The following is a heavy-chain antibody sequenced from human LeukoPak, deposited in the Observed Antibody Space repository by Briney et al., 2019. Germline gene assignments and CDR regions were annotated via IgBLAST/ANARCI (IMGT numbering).Heavy chain of an antibody. CDR1: GFTFGKYW. V-gene: IGHV3-74*01. D-gene: IGHD6-19*01. Sequence: GGSLRLSCAASGFTFGKYWMLWVRQAPGKGLESVSRINTDGTVTTYADSVKGRFAVSRDNADNTMFLQMNSVRDEDTAVYYCATKQWLAPPPDSWGQGTPVTVSS. CDR2: INTDGTVT. CDR3: ATKQWLAPPPDS. J-gene: IGHJ4*02.